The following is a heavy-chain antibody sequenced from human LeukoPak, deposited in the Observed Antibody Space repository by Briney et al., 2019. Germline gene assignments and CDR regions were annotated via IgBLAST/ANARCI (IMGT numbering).Heavy chain of an antibody. CDR2: IIPIFGTT. CDR3: ARHFSGSFAWYFDL. D-gene: IGHD1-26*01. J-gene: IGHJ2*01. CDR1: GGTLSSYA. Sequence: ASVKVSCKASGGTLSSYAISWVRQAPGQGLEWMGGIIPIFGTTNYAQRFQGRVTITADESTSTAYMELSSLRSEDTAMYYCARHFSGSFAWYFDLWGRGTLVIGSS. V-gene: IGHV1-69*13.